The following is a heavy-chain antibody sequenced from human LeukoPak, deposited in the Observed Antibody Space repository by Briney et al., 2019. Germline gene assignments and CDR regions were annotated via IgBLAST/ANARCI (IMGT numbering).Heavy chain of an antibody. D-gene: IGHD5-18*01. J-gene: IGHJ4*02. V-gene: IGHV1-69*06. CDR1: GGTFSSYA. CDR2: IIPIFCTA. Sequence: ASVKVSCKASGGTFSSYAISWVRQAPGQGLEWMGGIIPIFCTANYAQKFQGRVTITADKSTSTAYMELSSLRSEDTAVYYCARAVDSYGPWGVDYWGQGTLVTVSS. CDR3: ARAVDSYGPWGVDY.